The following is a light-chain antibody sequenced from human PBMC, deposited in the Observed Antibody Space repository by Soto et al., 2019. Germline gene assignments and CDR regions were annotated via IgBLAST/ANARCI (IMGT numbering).Light chain of an antibody. CDR2: GAS. J-gene: IGKJ1*01. Sequence: EIVMTQSPATLSVSPGEGATLSCRASQSISSNLPWYQQKPGQAPRLLIYGASARATGIPARFSGSGSGTEFTLTISSLQSEDFAAYYCQQYNNWPRTFGQGTKVEIK. CDR3: QQYNNWPRT. V-gene: IGKV3-15*01. CDR1: QSISSN.